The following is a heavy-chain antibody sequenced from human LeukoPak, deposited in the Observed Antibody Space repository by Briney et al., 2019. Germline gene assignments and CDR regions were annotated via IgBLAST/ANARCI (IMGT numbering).Heavy chain of an antibody. Sequence: GGSLRLSCAASGFTFSSYWMHWVRQAPGKGLVWVSRIHPDGSSTTYADSVKGRFTISRDNAKNTLYLQMNSLRAEDTAAYYCARERAAGFDYWGQGTLRTVSS. CDR1: GFTFSSYW. CDR3: ARERAAGFDY. CDR2: IHPDGSST. V-gene: IGHV3-74*01. J-gene: IGHJ4*02. D-gene: IGHD6-13*01.